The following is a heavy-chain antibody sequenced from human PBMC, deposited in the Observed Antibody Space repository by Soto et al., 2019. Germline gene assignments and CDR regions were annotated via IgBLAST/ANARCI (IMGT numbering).Heavy chain of an antibody. CDR3: AISVVVVAATRHFDY. V-gene: IGHV1-69*02. Sequence: SVKVSCKASGGTFSSYTISWVRQAPGQGLEWMGRIIPILGIANYAQKLQGRVTITADKSTSTAYMELSSLRSEDTAVYYCAISVVVVAATRHFDYWGQGTLVTVSS. CDR2: IIPILGIA. J-gene: IGHJ4*02. CDR1: GGTFSSYT. D-gene: IGHD2-15*01.